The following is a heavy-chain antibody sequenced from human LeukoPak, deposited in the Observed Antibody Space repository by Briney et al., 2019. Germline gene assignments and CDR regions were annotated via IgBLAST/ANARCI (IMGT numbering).Heavy chain of an antibody. Sequence: GGSLRLSCAASGFTFSSYAMNWVRQAPGKGLEWVPAIGSTGVSTFYADSVKGRFTVSRDNSKNTLSLQMNSLRAEHTAIYHCAKDPRVIPPQSFDYWCQGILVTVSS. D-gene: IGHD2-2*01. V-gene: IGHV3-23*01. CDR1: GFTFSSYA. J-gene: IGHJ4*02. CDR3: AKDPRVIPPQSFDY. CDR2: IGSTGVST.